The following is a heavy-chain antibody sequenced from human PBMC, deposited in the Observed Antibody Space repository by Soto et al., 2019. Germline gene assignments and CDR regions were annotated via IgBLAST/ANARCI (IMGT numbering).Heavy chain of an antibody. Sequence: QLQLVQSGAEVKKPGSSVRVSCKASGDTFTKYAISWLRQAPGQGLEWLGGIVTVFGTLNHAQRLKGRVTITADKSTRTSYVELTSLTAEDTAVYYCAGVASGSTWYYFVYWGQGTLVTVSS. CDR2: IVTVFGTL. D-gene: IGHD3-10*01. V-gene: IGHV1-69*06. CDR3: AGVASGSTWYYFVY. CDR1: GDTFTKYA. J-gene: IGHJ4*02.